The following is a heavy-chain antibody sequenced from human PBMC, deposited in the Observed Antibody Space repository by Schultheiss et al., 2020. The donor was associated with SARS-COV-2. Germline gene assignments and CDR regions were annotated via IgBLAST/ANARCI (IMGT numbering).Heavy chain of an antibody. CDR1: GGSISSYY. CDR2: IYYSGST. CDR3: ARGGSTSTHPLDY. D-gene: IGHD2-2*01. V-gene: IGHV4-59*12. J-gene: IGHJ4*02. Sequence: SETLSLTCTVSGGSISSYYWSWIRQPPGKGLEWIGYIYYSGSTNYNPSLKSRASISIDTSKNHFSLKLTSVTATDAAVYYCARGGSTSTHPLDYWGQGTLVTVSS.